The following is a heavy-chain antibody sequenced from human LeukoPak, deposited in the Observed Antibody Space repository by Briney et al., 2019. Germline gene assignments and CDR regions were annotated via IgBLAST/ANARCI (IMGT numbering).Heavy chain of an antibody. V-gene: IGHV4-59*11. D-gene: IGHD3-3*01. Sequence: PSETLSLTCSVSGSFISPHHWTWIRQAPGEGLEWMGYIYYRGTTNYSPSLKNRLTMSVDTSKNQISLKLTSVTAADTAVYYCARIQPSCPGLGFCSFDIWGQGTLATVSS. CDR1: GSFISPHH. J-gene: IGHJ3*02. CDR3: ARIQPSCPGLGFCSFDI. CDR2: IYYRGTT.